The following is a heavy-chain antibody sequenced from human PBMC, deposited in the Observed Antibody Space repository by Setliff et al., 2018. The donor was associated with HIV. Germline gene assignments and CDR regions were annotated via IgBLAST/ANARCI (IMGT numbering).Heavy chain of an antibody. D-gene: IGHD3-22*01. J-gene: IGHJ4*02. Sequence: GESLKISCAPSGFTFGSYAMSWVRQAPGKGLEWVSSISGSGGSPYYADSVKGRFTISRDNSKNTLYLQMNSLRAEDTAVYYCAKDLVYYDSSGDLDYWGQGTLVTVSS. CDR1: GFTFGSYA. V-gene: IGHV3-23*01. CDR3: AKDLVYYDSSGDLDY. CDR2: ISGSGGSP.